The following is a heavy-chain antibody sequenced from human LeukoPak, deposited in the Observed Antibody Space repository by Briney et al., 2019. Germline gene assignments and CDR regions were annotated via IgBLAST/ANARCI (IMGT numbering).Heavy chain of an antibody. CDR3: ARVGRSGSWPTAARDAFDI. CDR1: GYTFTSSY. D-gene: IGHD1-26*01. CDR2: ISAYNGNT. V-gene: IGHV1-18*04. J-gene: IGHJ3*02. Sequence: ASVKVSCKASGYTFTSSYMHWVRHAPGQGLEWMGWISAYNGNTNYVQKLQGRVTMTTDTATSTAYMELRSLRSDDTAVYYCARVGRSGSWPTAARDAFDIWGQGTMVTVSS.